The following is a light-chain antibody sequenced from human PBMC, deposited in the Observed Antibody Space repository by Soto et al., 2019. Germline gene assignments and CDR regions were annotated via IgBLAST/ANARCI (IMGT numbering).Light chain of an antibody. CDR1: ISNIGSTYD. CDR3: QSYDDSLSVHYV. V-gene: IGLV1-40*01. CDR2: GNT. J-gene: IGLJ1*01. Sequence: QSALTHPPSVSRAPWQRVTLSCTGSISNIGSTYDVQWYQQLPGTAPKLLIHGNTNRPSGVPDRFSGSKSGTSASLAITGLQADDEADYYCQSYDDSLSVHYVFGTGTKVTVL.